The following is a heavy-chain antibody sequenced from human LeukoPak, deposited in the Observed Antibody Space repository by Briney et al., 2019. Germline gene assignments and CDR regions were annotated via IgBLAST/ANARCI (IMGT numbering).Heavy chain of an antibody. Sequence: PGGSLRLSCAASGFTFSSYWMSWVRQAPGKGLVWVANIKQDGSEKYYVDSVKGRFTISRDNAKNSLYLQMNSLRAEDTAVYYCARHYFDSSGYLAGYWGQGTLVTVSS. D-gene: IGHD3-22*01. CDR3: ARHYFDSSGYLAGY. V-gene: IGHV3-7*01. J-gene: IGHJ4*02. CDR2: IKQDGSEK. CDR1: GFTFSSYW.